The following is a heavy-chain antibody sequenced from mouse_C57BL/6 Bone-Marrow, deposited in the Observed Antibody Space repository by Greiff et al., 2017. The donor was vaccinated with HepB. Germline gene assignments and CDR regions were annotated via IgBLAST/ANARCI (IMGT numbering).Heavy chain of an antibody. CDR1: GFNIKDDY. CDR2: IDPENGDT. CDR3: TTGYYYGSSGAMDY. Sequence: EVQGVESGAELVRPGASVKLSCTASGFNIKDDYMHWVKQRPEQGLEWIGWIDPENGDTEYASKFQGKATITADTSSNTAYLQLSSLTSEDTAVYYCTTGYYYGSSGAMDYWGQGTSVTVSS. V-gene: IGHV14-4*01. D-gene: IGHD1-1*01. J-gene: IGHJ4*01.